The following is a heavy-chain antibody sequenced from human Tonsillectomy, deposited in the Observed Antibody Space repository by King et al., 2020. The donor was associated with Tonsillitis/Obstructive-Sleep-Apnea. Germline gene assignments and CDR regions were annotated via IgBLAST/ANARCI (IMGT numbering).Heavy chain of an antibody. J-gene: IGHJ5*02. CDR3: ARGTFYDFWSASNWFDP. CDR2: IYYSGST. Sequence: QLQESGPGLVKPSETLSLTCTVSGGSISSSSYYWGWIRQPPGKGLEWIGSIYYSGSTYYNPSLKSRVTISVVTSKNQFSLKLSSVTAADTAVYYCARGTFYDFWSASNWFDPWGQGTLVTVSS. D-gene: IGHD3-3*01. CDR1: GGSISSSSYY. V-gene: IGHV4-39*01.